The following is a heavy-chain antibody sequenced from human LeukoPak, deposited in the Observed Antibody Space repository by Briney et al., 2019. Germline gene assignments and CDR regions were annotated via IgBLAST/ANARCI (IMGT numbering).Heavy chain of an antibody. Sequence: SETLSLTCTVSGGSISSYYWSWIRQPPGKGLEWIGYIYYSGSTYYNPSLKRRVTISVDTSNNQFSLKLSSVTAADTAVYYCARRDYCTSTTCYESYNWFDPWGQGTLVTVSS. V-gene: IGHV4-59*12. D-gene: IGHD2-2*01. CDR3: ARRDYCTSTTCYESYNWFDP. CDR2: IYYSGST. CDR1: GGSISSYY. J-gene: IGHJ5*02.